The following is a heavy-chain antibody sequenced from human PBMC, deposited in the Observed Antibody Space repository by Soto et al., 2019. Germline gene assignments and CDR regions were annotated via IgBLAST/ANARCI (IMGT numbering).Heavy chain of an antibody. V-gene: IGHV6-1*01. Sequence: SQTLSLTCAISVDSVSSNSAAWNWIRQSPSRGLEWLGRTYYRSKWYNDYAVSVKSRITINPDTSKNQFSLQLNSVTPEDTAVYYCTLGYCSGGSCLGINFDYWGQGTLVTVSS. CDR2: TYYRSKWYN. J-gene: IGHJ4*02. CDR3: TLGYCSGGSCLGINFDY. CDR1: VDSVSSNSAA. D-gene: IGHD2-15*01.